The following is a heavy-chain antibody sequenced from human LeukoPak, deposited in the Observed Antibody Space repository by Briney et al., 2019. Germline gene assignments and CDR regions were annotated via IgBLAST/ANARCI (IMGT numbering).Heavy chain of an antibody. CDR3: ARTYDSSGYYSWRDWYFDL. CDR1: GGSISSGDYY. V-gene: IGHV4-30-4*01. D-gene: IGHD3-22*01. J-gene: IGHJ2*01. Sequence: PQTLSLTCTVSGGSISSGDYYWSWIRQPPGKGLEWIGYIYYSGSTYYNPSLKSRVTISVDTSKNQFSLKLSSVTAADTAVYYCARTYDSSGYYSWRDWYFDLWGRGTLVTVSS. CDR2: IYYSGST.